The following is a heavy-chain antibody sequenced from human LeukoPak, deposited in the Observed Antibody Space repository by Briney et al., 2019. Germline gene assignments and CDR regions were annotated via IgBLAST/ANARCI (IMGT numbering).Heavy chain of an antibody. D-gene: IGHD1-26*01. J-gene: IGHJ5*02. Sequence: SETLSLTCTVSGVSISSYYWSWLRQPAGKGLEWIGRIYTSGSTNYNPSLKSRVTMSVDTSKNQFSLKLSSVTAADTAVYYCARDEMVGASWFDPWGQGTLVTVSS. CDR3: ARDEMVGASWFDP. CDR2: IYTSGST. V-gene: IGHV4-4*07. CDR1: GVSISSYY.